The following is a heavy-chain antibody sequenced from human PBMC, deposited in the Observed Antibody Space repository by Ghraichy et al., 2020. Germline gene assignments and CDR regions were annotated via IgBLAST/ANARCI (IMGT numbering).Heavy chain of an antibody. Sequence: GGSLNISCAASGFTFSNFALNWVRQAPGKGLEWISYIRTSSDIYYADSVKGRFTISRDNAKNSLYLQMNSLRDEDTALYYCSRDSESTGGNLIFHYWGQGTLVTVSS. V-gene: IGHV3-48*02. D-gene: IGHD4-23*01. CDR3: SRDSESTGGNLIFHY. CDR2: IRTSSDI. CDR1: GFTFSNFA. J-gene: IGHJ4*02.